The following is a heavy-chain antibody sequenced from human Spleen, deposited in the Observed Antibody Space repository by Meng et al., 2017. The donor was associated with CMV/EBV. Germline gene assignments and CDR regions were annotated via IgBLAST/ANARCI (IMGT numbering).Heavy chain of an antibody. J-gene: IGHJ4*02. D-gene: IGHD5-18*01. CDR3: ASAGYSYGFRSHYFDY. Sequence: QAHLQDSGPRLGRPSQTPSLTCTVSGVSLSSGSYYWSLIRQPDGKGLEWMGRIYTSGSTNYNPSLKSRVTISVDTSKNQFSLKLSSVTAADTAVYYCASAGYSYGFRSHYFDYWGQGTLVTVSS. CDR1: GVSLSSGSYY. V-gene: IGHV4-61*02. CDR2: IYTSGST.